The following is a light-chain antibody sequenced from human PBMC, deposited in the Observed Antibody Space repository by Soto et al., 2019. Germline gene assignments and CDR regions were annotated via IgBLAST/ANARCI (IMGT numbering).Light chain of an antibody. V-gene: IGKV3-20*01. CDR3: QQYGSSGT. CDR2: GAS. CDR1: QSVSTNN. Sequence: IVLTQSPGTLSSSPWERATLSCRASQSVSTNNLAWYQQRPGQAPRLLIYGASNRATGIPDRFSGSGSGTDFTLTISRLEPEDFAVYYCQQYGSSGTFGQGTKVDIK. J-gene: IGKJ1*01.